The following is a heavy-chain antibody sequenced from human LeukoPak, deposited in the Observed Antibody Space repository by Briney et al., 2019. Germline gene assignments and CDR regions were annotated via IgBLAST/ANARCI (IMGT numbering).Heavy chain of an antibody. CDR3: ARDRGHGDDGEVY. J-gene: IGHJ4*02. Sequence: GGSLRLSCAASGFTFSSYWMSWVRQAPGKGLEWVANIKQDGSEKYYVDSVKGRFTISRDNAKNSLFLQMNSLRADDTAVYYCARDRGHGDDGEVYWGQGTLVTVSS. CDR2: IKQDGSEK. V-gene: IGHV3-7*01. CDR1: GFTFSSYW. D-gene: IGHD4-17*01.